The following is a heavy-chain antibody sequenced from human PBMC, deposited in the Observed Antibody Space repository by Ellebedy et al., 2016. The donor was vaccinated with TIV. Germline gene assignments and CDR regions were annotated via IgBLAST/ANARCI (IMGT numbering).Heavy chain of an antibody. V-gene: IGHV3-7*01. CDR3: ATDQAGGSGIDY. CDR2: INQDGSDN. D-gene: IGHD3-10*01. J-gene: IGHJ4*02. Sequence: GESLKISCAASEFAFETDWMTWVRQAPGKGLEWVANINQDGSDNSYVDSVKGRFSISRDNAKSTLYLQMNTLRAEDTAVYYCATDQAGGSGIDYWGQGTLVTVSS. CDR1: EFAFETDW.